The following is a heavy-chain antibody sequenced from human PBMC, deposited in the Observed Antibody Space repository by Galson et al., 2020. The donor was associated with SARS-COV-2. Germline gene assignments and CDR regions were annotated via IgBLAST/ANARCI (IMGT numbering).Heavy chain of an antibody. D-gene: IGHD3-10*01. Sequence: TGGSLRLSCAASGFTFSSYAMHWVRQAPGKGLEWVAVISTDGSNRYYADSVKGRFTISRDNSKNTLFLQMNSLRVEVTAVYYCARGPRFGELLSPFDSWGQGTLVTVSS. J-gene: IGHJ4*02. CDR2: ISTDGSNR. V-gene: IGHV3-30-3*01. CDR3: ARGPRFGELLSPFDS. CDR1: GFTFSSYA.